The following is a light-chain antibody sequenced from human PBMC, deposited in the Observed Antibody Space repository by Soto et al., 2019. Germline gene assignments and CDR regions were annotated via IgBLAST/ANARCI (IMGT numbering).Light chain of an antibody. Sequence: EVVLTQSPGTLSLSPGERATLSCRASQSVSRNYLAWYQQKPGQAPTLLMYDTYIRATGIPDRFSGSGSVTDFTLTISSLEPEDFAVYYCQQYDDSRQVWTFGQGTKVEIK. CDR1: QSVSRNY. J-gene: IGKJ1*01. CDR3: QQYDDSRQVWT. CDR2: DTY. V-gene: IGKV3-20*01.